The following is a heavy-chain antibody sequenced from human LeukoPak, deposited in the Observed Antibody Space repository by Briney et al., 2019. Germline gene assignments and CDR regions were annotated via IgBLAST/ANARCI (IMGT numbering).Heavy chain of an antibody. CDR3: VKDIWNGNNRYFDY. D-gene: IGHD3-3*01. V-gene: IGHV3-33*06. CDR1: GFTFATYG. Sequence: GSSLRLSCAASGFTFATYGMHWVRQGPGKGLEGVAIIWKDGRKQDYEDSVKGRFTISRDNFKNTVSLQMSSLRAEDTAIYYCVKDIWNGNNRYFDYWGQGTLVTVSS. J-gene: IGHJ4*02. CDR2: IWKDGRKQ.